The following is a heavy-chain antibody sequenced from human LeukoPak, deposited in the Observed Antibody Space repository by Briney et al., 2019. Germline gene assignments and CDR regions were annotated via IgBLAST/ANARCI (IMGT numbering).Heavy chain of an antibody. V-gene: IGHV3-30*18. CDR1: GFTFSNYV. Sequence: PGGSLRLSCAPSGFTFSNYVMHWVRQAPGKRLEWVAVISYDGSDKYYAASVRGRFIISRDNTKNTLYLQMNSLRAEDTALYYCAKEGGPLGYSSGSFYYYMDVWGKGTTVTVSS. CDR2: ISYDGSDK. D-gene: IGHD5-18*01. J-gene: IGHJ6*03. CDR3: AKEGGPLGYSSGSFYYYMDV.